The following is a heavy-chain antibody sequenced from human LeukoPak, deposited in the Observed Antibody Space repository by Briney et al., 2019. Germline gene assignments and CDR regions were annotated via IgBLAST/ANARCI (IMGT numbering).Heavy chain of an antibody. Sequence: GGSLRLSCAASGFTFSDHYLDWVRQAPGKGLEWVGRSRNKGSSYTTEYAASVKGRFTLSRDDSKNSLYLQMNSLRAEDTAVYYCANEDRFGVNWFDPWGQGTLVTVSS. CDR1: GFTFSDHY. CDR3: ANEDRFGVNWFDP. CDR2: SRNKGSSYTT. J-gene: IGHJ5*02. D-gene: IGHD3-10*01. V-gene: IGHV3-72*01.